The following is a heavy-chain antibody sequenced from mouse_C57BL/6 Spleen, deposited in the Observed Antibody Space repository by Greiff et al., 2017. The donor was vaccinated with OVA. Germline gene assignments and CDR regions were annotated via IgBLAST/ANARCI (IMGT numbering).Heavy chain of an antibody. D-gene: IGHD2-3*01. CDR2: IDPSDSYT. CDR3: ARRSDGYFAD. CDR1: GYTFTSYW. Sequence: QVQLQQPGAELVKPGASVKLSCKASGYTFTSYWMQWVKQRPGQGLEWIGEIDPSDSYTNYNQKFKGKATLTVDTSSSTAYMQLSSLTSEDSAVYYCARRSDGYFADWGQGTLVTVSA. V-gene: IGHV1-50*01. J-gene: IGHJ3*01.